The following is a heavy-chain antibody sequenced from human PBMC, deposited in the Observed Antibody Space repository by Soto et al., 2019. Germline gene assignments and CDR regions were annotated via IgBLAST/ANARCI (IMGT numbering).Heavy chain of an antibody. J-gene: IGHJ6*02. CDR2: IIPLFGTT. CDR3: AAELGFGKLSVV. CDR1: GDTFKNCV. V-gene: IGHV1-69*05. D-gene: IGHD3-10*01. Sequence: VKVSCKASGDTFKNCVISWVRQAPGQGLEWMGGIIPLFGTTDFAQRFQGRLTITTDESTTTAYMELSRLRSEDTATYYCAAELGFGKLSVVWGQGTTVTVSS.